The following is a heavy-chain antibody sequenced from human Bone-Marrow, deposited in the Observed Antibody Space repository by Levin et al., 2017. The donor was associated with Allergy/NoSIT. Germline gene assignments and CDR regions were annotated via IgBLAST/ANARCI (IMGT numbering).Heavy chain of an antibody. CDR2: VSDGGDYT. D-gene: IGHD1-26*01. CDR3: AKDDGAAYYSFDC. CDR1: GFAFNTFA. Sequence: GESLKISCAASGFAFNTFAMNWVRQAPGQGLEWVSSVSDGGDYTFYTDSVKGRFIISRDNSKNTIYLQMNSLRAEDTALYFCAKDDGAAYYSFDCWGQGTLVTVSA. V-gene: IGHV3-23*01. J-gene: IGHJ4*02.